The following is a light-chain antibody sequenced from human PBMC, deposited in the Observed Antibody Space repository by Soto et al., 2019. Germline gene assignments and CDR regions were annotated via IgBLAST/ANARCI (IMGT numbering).Light chain of an antibody. CDR2: DVN. J-gene: IGLJ1*01. CDR3: CSYAGNYIYV. V-gene: IGLV2-11*01. CDR1: SSDVGGYNY. Sequence: QSALTQPRSVSGSPGQSVTISYTGTSSDVGGYNYVSWYQQHPGKAPKLMIYDVNKRPSGVPNRFSGSKSGNTSSLTISRLQAEDEADYSCCSYAGNYIYVLGTGIKLTVL.